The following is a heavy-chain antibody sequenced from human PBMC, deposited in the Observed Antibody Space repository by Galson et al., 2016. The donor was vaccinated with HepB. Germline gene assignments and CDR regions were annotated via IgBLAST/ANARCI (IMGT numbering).Heavy chain of an antibody. CDR2: IYYNGDT. CDR3: ATGISVAGKYYYYYMDV. CDR1: GVSISNSNFY. J-gene: IGHJ6*03. D-gene: IGHD6-19*01. V-gene: IGHV4-39*01. Sequence: SETLSLTCTISGVSISNSNFYWGWIRQPPGRGLEWIGSIYYNGDTYYNPSLESRVTISVDTSKNQFSLRLSSVTAADTAVYYCATGISVAGKYYYYYMDVWGKGTPVTVSS.